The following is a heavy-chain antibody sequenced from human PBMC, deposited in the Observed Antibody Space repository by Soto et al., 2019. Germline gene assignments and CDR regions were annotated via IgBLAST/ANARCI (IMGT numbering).Heavy chain of an antibody. CDR1: GFTFSSYG. CDR2: IWYEGSNK. V-gene: IGHV3-33*01. Sequence: QVQLVESGGGVVQPGRSLRLSCAASGFTFSSYGMHWVRQAPGKGLEWVAVIWYEGSNKYYADSVKGRFTISRDNSKNTLYLQMNSLRAEDTAVYYCARGAYCGGDCYRVRAWYFDLWGRGTLVTVSS. CDR3: ARGAYCGGDCYRVRAWYFDL. D-gene: IGHD2-21*02. J-gene: IGHJ2*01.